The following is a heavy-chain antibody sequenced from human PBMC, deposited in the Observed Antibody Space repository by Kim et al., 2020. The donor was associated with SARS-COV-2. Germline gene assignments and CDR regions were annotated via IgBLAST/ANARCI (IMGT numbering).Heavy chain of an antibody. CDR3: ARVEGGVATDNFAYWYFDL. CDR2: IYYSGST. CDR1: GGSISSGGYY. V-gene: IGHV4-31*03. J-gene: IGHJ2*01. D-gene: IGHD5-12*01. Sequence: SETLSLTCTVSGGSISSGGYYWSWIRQHPGKGLEWIGYIYYSGSTYYNPSLKSRVTISVDTSKNQFSLKLSSVTAADTAVYYCARVEGGVATDNFAYWYFDLWGRGTLVTVSS.